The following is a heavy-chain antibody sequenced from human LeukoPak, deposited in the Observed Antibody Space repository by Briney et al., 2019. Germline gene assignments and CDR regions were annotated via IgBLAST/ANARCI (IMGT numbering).Heavy chain of an antibody. Sequence: GGSLRLSCAAFGFTFSDYVLSWLRQAPGQGLEWVSAISGSGDRTYYADSVKGHFTISRDNSKNTLYVEMNSLRAEDTAVYYCAKEGGTGSAYFDYWGQGVLVTVSS. CDR1: GFTFSDYV. CDR2: ISGSGDRT. J-gene: IGHJ4*02. CDR3: AKEGGTGSAYFDY. V-gene: IGHV3-23*01. D-gene: IGHD1-26*01.